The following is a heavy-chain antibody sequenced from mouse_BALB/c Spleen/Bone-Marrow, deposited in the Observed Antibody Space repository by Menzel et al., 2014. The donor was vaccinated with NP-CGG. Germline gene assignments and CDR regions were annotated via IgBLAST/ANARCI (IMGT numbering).Heavy chain of an antibody. CDR1: GYSFTGYF. CDR3: GREIYYGNPDY. CDR2: INPYNGDT. Sequence: VQLKESGPELVKPGASVKISCEASGYSFTGYFMNWVKQSHGKSLEWIGRINPYNGDTFYNQKFKGKATLTVDKSSSTAHMELLSLTSEDSVVYYCGREIYYGNPDYWGQGTTLTVSS. D-gene: IGHD2-1*01. V-gene: IGHV1-37*01. J-gene: IGHJ2*01.